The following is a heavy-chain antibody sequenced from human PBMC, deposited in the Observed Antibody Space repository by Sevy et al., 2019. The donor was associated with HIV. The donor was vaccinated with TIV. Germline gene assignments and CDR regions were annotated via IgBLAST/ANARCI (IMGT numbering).Heavy chain of an antibody. CDR2: ISYDGRKK. Sequence: GGSLRLSCVASGFSFNKYAMHWVRQAPGKGLEWIGFISYDGRKKDYEDSVKGRVTISRDDSKNTLYLQLDSLRGEDTAVYYCARDPDIGDYVLLFDYWGQGTLVTVSS. CDR3: ARDPDIGDYVLLFDY. D-gene: IGHD4-17*01. J-gene: IGHJ4*02. V-gene: IGHV3-30*04. CDR1: GFSFNKYA.